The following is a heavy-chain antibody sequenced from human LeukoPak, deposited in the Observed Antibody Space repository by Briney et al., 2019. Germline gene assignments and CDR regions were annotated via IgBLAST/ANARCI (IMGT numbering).Heavy chain of an antibody. CDR2: TNHSGST. CDR1: GGSFSGYY. J-gene: IGHJ4*02. V-gene: IGHV4-34*01. Sequence: SETLSLTCAVYGGSFSGYYWSWIRQPPGKGLEWVGETNHSGSTNYNPSLKSRVTISVDTSKNQFSLQLSSVTAADTAVYYCARTGYSSSWYEDYWGQGTLVTVSS. CDR3: ARTGYSSSWYEDY. D-gene: IGHD6-13*01.